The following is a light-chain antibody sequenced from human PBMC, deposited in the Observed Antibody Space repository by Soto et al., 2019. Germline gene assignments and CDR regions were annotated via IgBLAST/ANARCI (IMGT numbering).Light chain of an antibody. Sequence: QSALTQPASVSGSPGQSITISCTGTSSDIGNYNLVSWYQQHPGKAPKLMIYEGTKRPSGISNRFSGSKSGNTASLTVSGLQAEDEADYYCSSYAGSLYVFGTGTKLTVL. CDR1: SSDIGNYNL. J-gene: IGLJ1*01. CDR2: EGT. V-gene: IGLV2-14*02. CDR3: SSYAGSLYV.